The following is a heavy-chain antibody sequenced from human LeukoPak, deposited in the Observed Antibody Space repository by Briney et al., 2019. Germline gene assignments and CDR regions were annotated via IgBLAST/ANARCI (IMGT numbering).Heavy chain of an antibody. CDR3: ARDEPTGNFDP. Sequence: SETLSLTCTVSGGSISSNTYYWGWLRQPPGKGLEWIGSIFYSGITYYNPSLKSRVTISVDTSKNQFSLKLTSVTAADTAVYYCARDEPTGNFDPWGQGTLVTVSS. D-gene: IGHD3-10*01. V-gene: IGHV4-39*07. CDR2: IFYSGIT. CDR1: GGSISSNTYY. J-gene: IGHJ5*02.